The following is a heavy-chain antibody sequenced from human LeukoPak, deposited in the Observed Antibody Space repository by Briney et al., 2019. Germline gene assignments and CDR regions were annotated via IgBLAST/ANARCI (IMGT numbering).Heavy chain of an antibody. CDR3: ATLGYCSSTSCYTGYYYMDV. D-gene: IGHD2-2*02. J-gene: IGHJ6*03. CDR2: IYYSGST. CDR1: GGSTSSSDYY. V-gene: IGHV4-39*01. Sequence: SETLSLTCTVSGGSTSSSDYYWGWIRQPPGKDLEWIGSIYYSGSTHYSPSLKSRVTISVDTSKNQFSLKLTSLTAADTAVYYCATLGYCSSTSCYTGYYYMDVWGKGTTVTVSS.